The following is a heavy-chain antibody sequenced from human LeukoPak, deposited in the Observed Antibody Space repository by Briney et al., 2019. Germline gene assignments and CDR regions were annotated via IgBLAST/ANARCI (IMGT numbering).Heavy chain of an antibody. D-gene: IGHD2-2*01. CDR3: ARTGGYCSSISCYGAFDI. V-gene: IGHV3-21*01. J-gene: IGHJ3*02. CDR1: GFTFSSYS. CDR2: ISSSSSYV. Sequence: KPGGSLRLSCAASGFTFSSYSMNWVRQAPGKGLEWVSSISSSSSYVYYADSVKGRFTISRDNAKNSLYLQMNSLRAEDTAVYYCARTGGYCSSISCYGAFDIWGQGTMVTVSS.